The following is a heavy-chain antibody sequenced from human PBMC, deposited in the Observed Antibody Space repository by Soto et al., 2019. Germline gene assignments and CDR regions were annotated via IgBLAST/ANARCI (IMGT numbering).Heavy chain of an antibody. Sequence: GGSLRLSCAASGFPFSSYAMHWVRQAPGKGLEWVAVISYDGSNKYYADSVKGRFTISRDNSKNTLYLQMNSLRAEDTAVYYCARADGYYYYGMDVWGQGTTVTVSS. CDR2: ISYDGSNK. J-gene: IGHJ6*02. CDR3: ARADGYYYYGMDV. D-gene: IGHD2-8*01. CDR1: GFPFSSYA. V-gene: IGHV3-30-3*01.